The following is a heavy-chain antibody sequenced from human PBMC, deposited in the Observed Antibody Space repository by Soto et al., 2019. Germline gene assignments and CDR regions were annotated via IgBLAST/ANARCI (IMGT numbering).Heavy chain of an antibody. CDR1: GYSFRDYI. D-gene: IGHD4-17*01. CDR3: ARGVAVDYGDYGYFQY. Sequence: QVQLVQSGAEVKKPGASVKVSCKTSGYSFRDYIISWVRQAPGQGLEWLGWLAPYNGNTKNAQKIQGRVTMTTDTSTSTAYMELRSLTSDDTAVHYCARGVAVDYGDYGYFQYWGQGTLVTVSS. J-gene: IGHJ1*01. CDR2: LAPYNGNT. V-gene: IGHV1-18*01.